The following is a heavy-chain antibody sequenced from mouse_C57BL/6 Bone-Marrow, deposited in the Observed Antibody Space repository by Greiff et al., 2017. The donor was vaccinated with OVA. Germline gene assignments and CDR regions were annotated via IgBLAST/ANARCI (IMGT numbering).Heavy chain of an antibody. V-gene: IGHV2-5*01. Sequence: VKLVESGPGLVQPSQSLSITCTVSGFSLTSYGVHWVRQSPGKGLEWLGVIWRGGSTDYNAAFMSRLSITKDNSKSQVFFKMNSLQADDTAIYYGAKMGVLRRYFDVWGTGTTVTVSS. CDR2: IWRGGST. J-gene: IGHJ1*03. CDR1: GFSLTSYG. CDR3: AKMGVLRRYFDV.